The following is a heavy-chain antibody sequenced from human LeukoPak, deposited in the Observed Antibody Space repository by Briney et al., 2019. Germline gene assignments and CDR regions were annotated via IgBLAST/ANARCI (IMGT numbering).Heavy chain of an antibody. CDR3: ARGGSGGVCNY. CDR1: GYTFTGYY. CDR2: INPNSGGT. D-gene: IGHD3-10*01. Sequence: ASVKASCKASGYTFTGYYMHWVRQAPGQGLEWMGWINPNSGGTNYAQKFQGRVTMTTDTSTSTAYMELRSLRSDDTAVYYCARGGSGGVCNYWGQGTLVTVSS. J-gene: IGHJ4*02. V-gene: IGHV1-2*02.